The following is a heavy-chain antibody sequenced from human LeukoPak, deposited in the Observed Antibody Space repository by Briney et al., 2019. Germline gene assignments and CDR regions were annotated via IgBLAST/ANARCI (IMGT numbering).Heavy chain of an antibody. CDR1: GYTFTSYD. J-gene: IGHJ4*02. Sequence: ASVKVSCKASGYTFTSYDINWVRQATGQGLEWMGWMNPNSGNTGYAQKFQGRVTMTRNTSISTAYMELSSLRSEDTAVYYCARGDPIVVVPAAMYQPYWGQGTLVTVSS. CDR3: ARGDPIVVVPAAMYQPY. CDR2: MNPNSGNT. D-gene: IGHD2-2*01. V-gene: IGHV1-8*01.